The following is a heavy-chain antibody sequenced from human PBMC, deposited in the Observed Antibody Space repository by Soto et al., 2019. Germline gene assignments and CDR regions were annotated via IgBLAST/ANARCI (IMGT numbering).Heavy chain of an antibody. Sequence: QLQLQESGPGLVKPSETLSLTCTVSGGSISSSSYYWGWIRQPPGKGLEWIGSIYYSGSTYYNPSLKSRVTISVDTSKNQFSLKLSSVTAADTAVYYCARHYGDYPSSDYWGQGTLVTVSS. D-gene: IGHD4-17*01. CDR3: ARHYGDYPSSDY. J-gene: IGHJ4*02. CDR2: IYYSGST. CDR1: GGSISSSSYY. V-gene: IGHV4-39*01.